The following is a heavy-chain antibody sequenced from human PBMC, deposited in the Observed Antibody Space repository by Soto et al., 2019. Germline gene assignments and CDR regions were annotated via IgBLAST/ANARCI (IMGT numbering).Heavy chain of an antibody. Sequence: GGSLRLSCAASGFTFSSYAMSWVRQAPGKGLEWVSAISGSGGSTYYADSVKGRFTISRDNSKNTLYLQMNSLRAEDTAVYYCAKALAPPTILRGSYYCMDLWGQGTTVTVSS. D-gene: IGHD3-10*01. CDR3: AKALAPPTILRGSYYCMDL. V-gene: IGHV3-23*01. CDR2: ISGSGGST. J-gene: IGHJ6*02. CDR1: GFTFSSYA.